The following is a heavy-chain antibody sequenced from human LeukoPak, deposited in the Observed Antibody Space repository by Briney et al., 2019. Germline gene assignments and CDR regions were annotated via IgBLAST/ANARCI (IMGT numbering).Heavy chain of an antibody. CDR2: IYTSGST. CDR1: GGSISSYY. Sequence: SETLSLTCTVSGGSISSYYWSWIRQPAGKGLEWIGRIYTSGSTNYNPSLKSRVTISVDTSKNQFSLKLSSVTAADTAVYYCARHLAYFDVAEGAFDIWGQGTMVTVSS. CDR3: ARHLAYFDVAEGAFDI. D-gene: IGHD3-9*01. V-gene: IGHV4-4*07. J-gene: IGHJ3*02.